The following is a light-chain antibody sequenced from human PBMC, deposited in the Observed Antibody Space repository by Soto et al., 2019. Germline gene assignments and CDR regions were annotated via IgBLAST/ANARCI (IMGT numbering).Light chain of an antibody. CDR3: QQVNSFPVT. Sequence: DIQMTQSPSSLSASVRDTVTITCRSSQDIGSLLSWYQQKAGKAPNILIFAASSLQAGVPSRFSGSGSGTDFTLTISSLQPEDFATYYCQQVNSFPVTFGQGTRLEIK. CDR2: AAS. CDR1: QDIGSL. V-gene: IGKV1D-12*01. J-gene: IGKJ5*01.